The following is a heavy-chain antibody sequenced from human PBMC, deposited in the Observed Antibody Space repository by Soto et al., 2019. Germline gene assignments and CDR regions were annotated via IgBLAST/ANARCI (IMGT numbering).Heavy chain of an antibody. CDR2: VKSEINGGTI. V-gene: IGHV3-15*07. Sequence: EVQLVESGGGLVKPGESLTLSCAASGFTFNGAWMNWVRQAPGKGLEWVGRVKSEINGGTIDYAAPVKGSFTISRDDSRNTLYRQMNSLNTEDIAFYDCSSDLPVWCAYAFDYWGQGTLVTVSS. CDR1: GFTFNGAW. CDR3: SSDLPVWCAYAFDY. J-gene: IGHJ4*02. D-gene: IGHD3-3*01.